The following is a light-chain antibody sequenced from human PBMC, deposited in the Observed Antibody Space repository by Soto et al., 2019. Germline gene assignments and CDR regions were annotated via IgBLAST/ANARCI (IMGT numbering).Light chain of an antibody. CDR3: QHRANWPLT. J-gene: IGKJ4*01. Sequence: ERVLTQSPPTLSLSPGERATLSCRSGQSVRGNVAWYQQKPGQAPSLLIYGASTRATGVPARFSGSGSGTDFTLSISSLEPEDSAFYFCQHRANWPLTFGGGTKVDI. CDR2: GAS. CDR1: QSVRGN. V-gene: IGKV3-11*01.